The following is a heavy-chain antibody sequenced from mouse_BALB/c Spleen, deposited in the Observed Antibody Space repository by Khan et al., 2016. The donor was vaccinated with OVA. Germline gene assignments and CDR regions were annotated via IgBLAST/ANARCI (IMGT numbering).Heavy chain of an antibody. CDR2: INPTSGYT. Sequence: QIQLVQSGAELAKPGASVKMSCKAPGYTFTTYWMHWVKQRPGQGLEWIGYINPTSGYTDYNEKFKDRATLSADRSSSTAYMQLSSLTSEDSAVYYCTRDRIDYWGQGTTLTVSS. V-gene: IGHV1-7*01. CDR1: GYTFTTYW. CDR3: TRDRIDY. J-gene: IGHJ2*01.